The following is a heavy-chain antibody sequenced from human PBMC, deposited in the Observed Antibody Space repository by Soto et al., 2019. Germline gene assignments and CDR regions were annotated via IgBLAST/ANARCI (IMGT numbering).Heavy chain of an antibody. Sequence: PSETPGISCAFSGALISTSYWSWVRQPAGKRLQWIGRIFADGNTNSSPSLKGRVSMAIDKSQNQISLQLASVTAADTATYYCVRDIIVALDYWGQGAKVTVSS. CDR3: VRDIIVALDY. V-gene: IGHV4-4*07. J-gene: IGHJ4*02. CDR1: GALISTSY. CDR2: IFADGNT. D-gene: IGHD2-21*01.